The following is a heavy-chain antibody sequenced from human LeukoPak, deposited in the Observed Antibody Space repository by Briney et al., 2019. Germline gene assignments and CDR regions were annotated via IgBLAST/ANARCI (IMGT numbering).Heavy chain of an antibody. V-gene: IGHV4-34*01. CDR2: INHGGST. CDR3: ARMFSRGTVTPLSYYFED. D-gene: IGHD4-17*01. J-gene: IGHJ4*02. Sequence: PSETLSLTCAVYGGSFSAYYWSWIRQPPGKGLEWIGEINHGGSTNYNPSLKSRVTISVDTSKHQFSLKLSSVTAADTAVYYCARMFSRGTVTPLSYYFEDWGQGTLVTVSS. CDR1: GGSFSAYY.